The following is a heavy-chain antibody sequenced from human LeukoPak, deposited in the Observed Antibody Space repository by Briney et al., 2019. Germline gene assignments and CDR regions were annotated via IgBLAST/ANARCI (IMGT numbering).Heavy chain of an antibody. V-gene: IGHV3-23*01. J-gene: IGHJ5*02. D-gene: IGHD2-2*01. CDR1: GFTFSSYA. CDR3: ARVAYGSSWFDP. Sequence: GGSLRLSCAASGFTFSSYAMSWVRQAPGKGLEWVSAISGSGGSTYYADSVKGRFTISRDNSKNTLYLQMSSLRVEDTAVYYCARVAYGSSWFDPWGQGTLVIVSS. CDR2: ISGSGGST.